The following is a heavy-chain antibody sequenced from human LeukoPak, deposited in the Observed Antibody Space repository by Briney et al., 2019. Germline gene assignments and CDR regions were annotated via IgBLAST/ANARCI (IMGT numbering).Heavy chain of an antibody. D-gene: IGHD3-22*01. CDR3: ARGARDYYDSSGYYHA. CDR1: GGSISSDGYS. J-gene: IGHJ4*02. Sequence: SQTLSLTCAVSGGSISSDGYSWSWIRQPPGKGLEWIGYIYHSGSTTYNPSLKSRVTISVDTSKNQFSLKVSSVTAADTAVYYCARGARDYYDSSGYYHAWGQGTLVTVSS. V-gene: IGHV4-30-2*01. CDR2: IYHSGST.